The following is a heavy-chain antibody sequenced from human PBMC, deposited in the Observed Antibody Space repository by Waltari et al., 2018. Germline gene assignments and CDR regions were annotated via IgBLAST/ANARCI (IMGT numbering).Heavy chain of an antibody. V-gene: IGHV4-39*01. J-gene: IGHJ3*01. CDR2: ISYSGAT. D-gene: IGHD5-12*01. CDR3: ATYIGASIGTAAFDV. Sequence: GLIRQPPGKGLEWTATISYSGATYNNPSLKSRVTISVDTSKNQFSLKLSSVTAADTAVYYCATYIGASIGTAAFDVWGQGTMVTVSS.